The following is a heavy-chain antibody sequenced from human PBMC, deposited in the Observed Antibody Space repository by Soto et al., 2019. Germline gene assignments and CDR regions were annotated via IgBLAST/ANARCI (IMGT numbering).Heavy chain of an antibody. CDR1: GGTFSSYA. V-gene: IGHV1-69*13. CDR2: IIPIFGTA. D-gene: IGHD3-22*01. CDR3: ARGHYYDSSGYYYSLYYYYGMDV. Sequence: GASVKVSCKASGGTFSSYAISWVRQAPGQGLEWMGGIIPIFGTANYAQKFQGRVTITADESTSTAYMELSSLRSEDTAVYYCARGHYYDSSGYYYSLYYYYGMDVWGQGTTVTSP. J-gene: IGHJ6*02.